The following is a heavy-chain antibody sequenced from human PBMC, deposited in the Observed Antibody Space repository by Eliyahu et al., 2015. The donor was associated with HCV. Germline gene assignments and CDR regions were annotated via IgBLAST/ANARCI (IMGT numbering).Heavy chain of an antibody. CDR1: GYXFTNYW. CDR3: VRLFLEGPGGQFDY. J-gene: IGHJ4*02. V-gene: IGHV5-10-1*03. CDR2: IDPTDSYT. Sequence: EVQLVQSGAEVKKPGESLRIXCKGSGYXFTNYWISWVRQMPGKGLEWVGRIDPTDSYTNYSPSFQGHVTISTDKSIATAYLQWSSLRASDTAMYYCVRLFLEGPGGQFDYWGQGTLVTVSS. D-gene: IGHD3-3*01.